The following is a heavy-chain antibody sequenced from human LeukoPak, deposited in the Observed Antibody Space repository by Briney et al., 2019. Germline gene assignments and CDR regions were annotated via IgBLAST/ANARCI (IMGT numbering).Heavy chain of an antibody. Sequence: PGGSLRLSCAASGFTLSSYAMSWVRQAPGKGLEWVSAIRGSGGSTYYADSVKGRFTISRDNSKNTLYLQMNSLRAEDTAVYYCAKALTTKQGYYYYYGMDVWGRGTTVTVSS. J-gene: IGHJ6*02. CDR3: AKALTTKQGYYYYYGMDV. V-gene: IGHV3-23*01. CDR1: GFTLSSYA. CDR2: IRGSGGST. D-gene: IGHD4/OR15-4a*01.